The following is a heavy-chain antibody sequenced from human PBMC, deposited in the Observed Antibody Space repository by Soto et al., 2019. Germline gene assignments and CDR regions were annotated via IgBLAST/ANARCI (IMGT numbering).Heavy chain of an antibody. CDR2: IYYSGST. CDR3: ARERHNWFDP. J-gene: IGHJ5*02. CDR1: GDSIMIYY. V-gene: IGHV4-59*01. Sequence: SEARSLTCTVSGDSIMIYYWSWIRQPPGKGLEWIGFIYYSGSTNYNPSLKSRVTISVDTSKNQFSLKLSSVTAADTAVYYCARERHNWFDPWGQGNLVTVSS.